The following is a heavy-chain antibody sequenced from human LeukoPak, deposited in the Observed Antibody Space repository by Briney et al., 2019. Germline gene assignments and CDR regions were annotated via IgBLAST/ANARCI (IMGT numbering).Heavy chain of an antibody. V-gene: IGHV1-8*01. CDR1: GYTFTSYD. D-gene: IGHD2-2*01. J-gene: IGHJ6*02. CDR3: ARQGYCSSTSCQYYYYYGMDV. CDR2: MNPNSGNT. Sequence: ASVKVSCKASGYTFTSYDINWVRQATGQGLEWMGWMNPNSGNTDYAQKFQGRVTMTRNTSISTAYMELSSLRSEDTAVYYCARQGYCSSTSCQYYYYYGMDVWGQGTTVTVSS.